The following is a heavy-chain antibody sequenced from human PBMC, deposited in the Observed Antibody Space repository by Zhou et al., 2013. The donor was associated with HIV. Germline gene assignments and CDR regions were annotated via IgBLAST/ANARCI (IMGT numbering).Heavy chain of an antibody. CDR3: ARTVRDHYDSSGFSTGWFFDL. CDR2: YDAEFGAA. J-gene: IGHJ2*01. Sequence: QVQLVQPGAEVQEPGASVWVSCQVSGYTLSDLSVHWVRQSPGKGLEWLGRYDAEFGAAVNAHSFQGRLVLTGDTSTDTAYMQLSSLRSEDTAVYYCARTVRDHYDSSGFSTGWFFDLWGRGTLVTVSS. CDR1: GYTLSDLS. D-gene: IGHD3-22*01. V-gene: IGHV1-24*01.